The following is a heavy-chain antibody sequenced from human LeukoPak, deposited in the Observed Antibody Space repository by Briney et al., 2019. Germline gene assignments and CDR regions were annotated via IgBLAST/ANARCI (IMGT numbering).Heavy chain of an antibody. D-gene: IGHD1-26*01. V-gene: IGHV3-9*01. CDR3: TRGGRSTSYYWQY. CDR2: IGWNSNKI. Sequence: GGSLRLSCAASGFRFDDYAMHWVRQAPGKGLEWVSGIGWNSNKIGYADSVKGRFTITRDNAENSLSLHMNSLRAEDTAVYYCTRGGRSTSYYWQYWGQGTLVTVSS. CDR1: GFRFDDYA. J-gene: IGHJ4*02.